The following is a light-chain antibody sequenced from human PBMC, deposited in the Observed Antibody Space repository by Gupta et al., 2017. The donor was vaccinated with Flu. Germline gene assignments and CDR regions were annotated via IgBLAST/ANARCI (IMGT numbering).Light chain of an antibody. CDR1: SGHSGYA. CDR2: LNSDGRH. Sequence: QLVLTQSPSASASLGASVKLTCALSSGHSGYAIAWNQQQREKGPRYLMKLNSDGRHTKGDGIPDRFSGASSGGERYLPISSLQSDDEADYYCQTWDTGTGIHVFGGGTKLTVL. J-gene: IGLJ2*01. V-gene: IGLV4-69*01. CDR3: QTWDTGTGIHV.